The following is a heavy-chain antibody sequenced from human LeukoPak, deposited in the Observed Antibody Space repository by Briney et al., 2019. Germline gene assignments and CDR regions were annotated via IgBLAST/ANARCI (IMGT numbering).Heavy chain of an antibody. CDR3: ARDAVAAQFDY. D-gene: IGHD6-19*01. J-gene: IGHJ4*02. CDR2: ISSSGSTI. CDR1: GFTFSSYE. V-gene: IGHV3-48*03. Sequence: GRSLRLSCAASGFTFSSYEMNWVRQAPGKGLEWVSYISSSGSTIYYADSVKGRFTISRDNAKDSLYLQMNSLRAEDTAVYYCARDAVAAQFDYWGQGTLVTVSS.